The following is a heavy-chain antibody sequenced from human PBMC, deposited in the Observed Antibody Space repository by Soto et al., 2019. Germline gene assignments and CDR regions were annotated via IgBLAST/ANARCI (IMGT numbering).Heavy chain of an antibody. CDR2: IHYSGST. CDR3: ARGRRQLAGGEHFDN. D-gene: IGHD1-1*01. J-gene: IGHJ4*02. Sequence: WTWIRQPPGKGLEWIGYIHYSGSTNYHPSLSSRVTISVDTSKNQFSLNLGSVTAADTAVYYCARGRRQLAGGEHFDNWGQGTLVTVSS. V-gene: IGHV4-59*01.